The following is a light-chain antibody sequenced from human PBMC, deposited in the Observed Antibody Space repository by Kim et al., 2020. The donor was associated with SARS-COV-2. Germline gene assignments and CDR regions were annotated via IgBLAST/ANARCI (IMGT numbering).Light chain of an antibody. CDR3: QQSYIFPRT. V-gene: IGKV1-39*01. Sequence: ASVGDRVTITCRASQSVSGWLNWYQQRPGKAPHLLIYRTSTLQTGVPPRFSGSASGTDFTLTINTLQPEDFATYYCQQSYIFPRTFGQGTRVDIK. CDR1: QSVSGW. J-gene: IGKJ1*01. CDR2: RTS.